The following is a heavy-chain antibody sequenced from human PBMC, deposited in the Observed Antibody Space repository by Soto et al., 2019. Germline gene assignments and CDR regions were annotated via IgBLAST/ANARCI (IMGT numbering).Heavy chain of an antibody. CDR3: ARGGYSYGYVAGGQDGYYYGMDV. CDR2: INHSGST. D-gene: IGHD5-18*01. CDR1: GGSFSGYY. J-gene: IGHJ6*02. Sequence: QVQLQQWGAGLLKPSETLSLTCAVYGGSFSGYYWSWIRQPPGKGLEWIGEINHSGSTNYNPSLTSRVTISVDTSKNQFSLKLSSVTAADTAVYYCARGGYSYGYVAGGQDGYYYGMDVWGQGTTVTVSS. V-gene: IGHV4-34*01.